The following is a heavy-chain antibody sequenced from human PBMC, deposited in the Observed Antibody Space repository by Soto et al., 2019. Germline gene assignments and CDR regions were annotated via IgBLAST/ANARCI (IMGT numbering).Heavy chain of an antibody. J-gene: IGHJ4*02. CDR3: AREYYYDSSGYYYFDY. CDR2: INHSGST. CDR1: GGSFSGYY. D-gene: IGHD3-22*01. Sequence: SETLSLTCAVYGGSFSGYYWTWIRQPPGTGLEWIGEINHSGSTNYNPSLKSRVTISVDTSKNQFSLKLSSVTAADTAVYYCAREYYYDSSGYYYFDYWGQGTLVT. V-gene: IGHV4-34*01.